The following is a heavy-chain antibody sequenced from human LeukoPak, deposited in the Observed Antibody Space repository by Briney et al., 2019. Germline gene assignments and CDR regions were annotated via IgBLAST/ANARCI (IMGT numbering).Heavy chain of an antibody. CDR3: AREGDGSGSYYWADYYYYYMDV. D-gene: IGHD3-10*01. Sequence: SVKVSCKASGGTFGSYAISWVRQAPGQGLEWMGRIIPIFGTANYAQKFQGRVTITTDESTSTAYMELSSLRSEDTAVYYCAREGDGSGSYYWADYYYYYMDVWGKGTTVTVSS. J-gene: IGHJ6*03. CDR2: IIPIFGTA. V-gene: IGHV1-69*05. CDR1: GGTFGSYA.